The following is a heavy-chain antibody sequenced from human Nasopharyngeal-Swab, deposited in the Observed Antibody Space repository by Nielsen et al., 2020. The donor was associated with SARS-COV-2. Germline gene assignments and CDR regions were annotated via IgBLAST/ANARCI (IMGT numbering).Heavy chain of an antibody. J-gene: IGHJ6*02. V-gene: IGHV4-34*01. Sequence: SQTLSLTCAVYGGSFSGYYWSWIRQPPGKGLEWIGEINHSGSTNYNPSLKSRVTISVDTSKNQFSLKLSSVTAADTAVYYCARGRLGSFSTVTRIYGMDVWGQGTTVTVSS. CDR1: GGSFSGYY. CDR2: INHSGST. D-gene: IGHD4-17*01. CDR3: ARGRLGSFSTVTRIYGMDV.